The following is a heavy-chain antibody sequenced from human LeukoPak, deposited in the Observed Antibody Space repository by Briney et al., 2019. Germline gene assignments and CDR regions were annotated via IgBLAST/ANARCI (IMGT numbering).Heavy chain of an antibody. D-gene: IGHD3-22*01. CDR1: GFTFSNYW. CDR3: ARDPSITMIVVVPYYFDY. J-gene: IGHJ4*02. CDR2: INSDGINT. Sequence: PGGSLRLSCAASGFTFSNYWMHWVRQAPGKGLVWVSRINSDGINTSYADSVKGRFTISRDNAKNTLNLQMNSLRAEDTAVYYCARDPSITMIVVVPYYFDYWGQGTLVTVSS. V-gene: IGHV3-74*01.